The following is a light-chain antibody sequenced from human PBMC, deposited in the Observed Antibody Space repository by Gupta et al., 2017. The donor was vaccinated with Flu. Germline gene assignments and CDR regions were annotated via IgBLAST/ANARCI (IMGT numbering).Light chain of an antibody. Sequence: VVMAQSPLILPVTPGQPASISCRSSQWLVHSDGNSDWHWFQQRPGQSPRRLSYKIANRDSGVPDRFSGSGSGTNFTMKISRVEAEDVGIYDGMNDVRGRWTFGQGTKVEIK. CDR3: MNDVRGRWT. CDR1: QWLVHSDGNSD. V-gene: IGKV2-30*02. J-gene: IGKJ1*01. CDR2: KIA.